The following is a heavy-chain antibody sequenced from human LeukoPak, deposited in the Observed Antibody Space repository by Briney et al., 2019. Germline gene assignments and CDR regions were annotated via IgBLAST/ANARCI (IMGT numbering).Heavy chain of an antibody. J-gene: IGHJ4*02. Sequence: GGSLRLSCAASGFTFSSYGMHWVRQAPGKGLEWVAVIWYDGSNKYYADSMKGRFTIPRDNSKNTLYLQMNSLRAEDTAVNYCAYGDLGYWGQGTLVTVSS. D-gene: IGHD4-17*01. CDR2: IWYDGSNK. V-gene: IGHV3-33*01. CDR3: AYGDLGY. CDR1: GFTFSSYG.